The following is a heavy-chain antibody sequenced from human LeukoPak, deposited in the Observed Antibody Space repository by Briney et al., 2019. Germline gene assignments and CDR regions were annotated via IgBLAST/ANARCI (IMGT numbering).Heavy chain of an antibody. V-gene: IGHV1-69*05. CDR2: IIPIFGTA. D-gene: IGHD2-2*02. CDR1: GGTFSSYA. CDR3: ARGRRYCSSTSCYTPPVY. Sequence: ASVKVSFKASGGTFSSYAISWVRQAPGQGLEWMGGIIPIFGTANYAQKFQGRVTITTDESTSTAYMELSSLRSEDTAVYYCARGRRYCSSTSCYTPPVYWGQGTLVTVSS. J-gene: IGHJ4*02.